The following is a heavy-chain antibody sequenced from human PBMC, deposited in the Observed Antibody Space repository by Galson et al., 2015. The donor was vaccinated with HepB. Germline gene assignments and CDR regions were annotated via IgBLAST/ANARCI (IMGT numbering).Heavy chain of an antibody. J-gene: IGHJ6*02. D-gene: IGHD3-3*01. CDR1: GFTFSSYA. Sequence: SLRLSCAASGFTFSSYAMSWVRQAPGKGLEWVSAISGSGSSTYCADSVKGRFTISRDNSKNTLYLQMNSLRAEDTAVYYCAKDLPSSYDFWSGYYDYYYGMDVWGQGTTVTVSS. CDR3: AKDLPSSYDFWSGYYDYYYGMDV. V-gene: IGHV3-23*01. CDR2: ISGSGSST.